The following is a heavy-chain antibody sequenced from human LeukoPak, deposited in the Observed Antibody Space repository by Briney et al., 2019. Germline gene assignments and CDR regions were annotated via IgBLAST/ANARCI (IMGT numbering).Heavy chain of an antibody. J-gene: IGHJ6*02. CDR3: ARALSSLGYGMDV. Sequence: PGGSLRLSCAASGFTFSSYSMNWVRQAPGKGLEWVSSISSSNSYIYYADSVKGRFTISRDNAKNSLYLQMNSLRAEDTTVYYCARALSSLGYGMDVWGQGTTVTVSS. V-gene: IGHV3-21*01. CDR2: ISSSNSYI. CDR1: GFTFSSYS. D-gene: IGHD6-6*01.